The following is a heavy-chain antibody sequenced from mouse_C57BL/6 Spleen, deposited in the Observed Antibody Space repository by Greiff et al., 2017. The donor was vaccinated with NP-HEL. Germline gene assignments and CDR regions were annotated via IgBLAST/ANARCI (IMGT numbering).Heavy chain of an antibody. J-gene: IGHJ2*01. CDR1: GYAFSSSW. Sequence: QVQLQQSGPELVKPGASVKISCKASGYAFSSSWMNWVKQRPGKGLEWIGRIYPGDGATNYNGKFKGKATLTADKSSSTAYMQLSSLTSEDSAVYFCARQGYYDYDGYYFDYWGQGTTLTVSS. CDR3: ARQGYYDYDGYYFDY. D-gene: IGHD2-4*01. CDR2: IYPGDGAT. V-gene: IGHV1-82*01.